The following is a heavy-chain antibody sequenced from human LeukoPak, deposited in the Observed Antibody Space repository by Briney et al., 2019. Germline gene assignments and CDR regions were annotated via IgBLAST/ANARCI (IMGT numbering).Heavy chain of an antibody. J-gene: IGHJ5*02. Sequence: SETLSLTCTVSGGSISSYYWSWLRQPPGKGLEWIGYIYYSGSTNYNPSLKSRVTISVDTSKNQFSLKLSSVTAADTAVYYCARHRCGGDCSWDWFDPWGQGTLVTVSS. D-gene: IGHD2-21*02. CDR1: GGSISSYY. V-gene: IGHV4-59*08. CDR3: ARHRCGGDCSWDWFDP. CDR2: IYYSGST.